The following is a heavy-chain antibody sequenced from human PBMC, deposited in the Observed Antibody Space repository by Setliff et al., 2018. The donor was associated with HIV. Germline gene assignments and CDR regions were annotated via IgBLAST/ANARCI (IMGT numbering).Heavy chain of an antibody. D-gene: IGHD3-22*01. Sequence: SETLSLTCTVSGGSISSYYWSWIRQPAGKGLVWIGRLHTSGSTTYNPSLKSRVTMSVDTSKNQFSLKLSSVTAADTAVYYCARNLNTSANYFTPFFDYWGQATLVTVSS. CDR1: GGSISSYY. J-gene: IGHJ4*02. CDR2: LHTSGST. CDR3: ARNLNTSANYFTPFFDY. V-gene: IGHV4-4*07.